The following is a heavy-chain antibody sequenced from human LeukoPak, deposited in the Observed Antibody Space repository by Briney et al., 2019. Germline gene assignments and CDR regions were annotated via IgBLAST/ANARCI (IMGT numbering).Heavy chain of an antibody. CDR2: ISYSGST. V-gene: IGHV4-59*01. CDR3: ARVRASLTIDY. J-gene: IGHJ4*02. Sequence: SETLSLTCTVSGGSISSYFWSWIRQPPGKGLEWIGYISYSGSTNYNPSLKSRVTVSVDTSKNQFSLKVSSVTAADTAVYFCARVRASLTIDYWGQGALVTVSS. CDR1: GGSISSYF.